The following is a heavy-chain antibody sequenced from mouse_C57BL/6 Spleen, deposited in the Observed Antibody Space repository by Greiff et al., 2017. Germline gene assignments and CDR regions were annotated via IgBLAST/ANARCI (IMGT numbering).Heavy chain of an antibody. CDR3: ARSEGTTVVGYFDV. D-gene: IGHD1-1*01. CDR2: IDPSDSET. Sequence: QVQLKQPGAELVRPGSSVKLSCKASGYTFTSYWMHWVKQRPIQGLEWIGNIDPSDSETHYNQKFKDKATLTVDKSSSTAYMQLSSLTSEDSAVYYCARSEGTTVVGYFDVWGTGTTVTVSS. V-gene: IGHV1-52*01. CDR1: GYTFTSYW. J-gene: IGHJ1*03.